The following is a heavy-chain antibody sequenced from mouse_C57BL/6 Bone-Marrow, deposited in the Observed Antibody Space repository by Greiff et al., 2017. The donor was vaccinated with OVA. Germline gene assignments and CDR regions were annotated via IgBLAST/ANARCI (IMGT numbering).Heavy chain of an antibody. V-gene: IGHV1-85*01. J-gene: IGHJ4*01. D-gene: IGHD2-1*01. Sequence: VQLVESGPELVKPGASVKLSCKASGYTFTSYDINWVKQRPGQGLEWIGWIYPRDGSTKYNEKFKGKATLTAEKSSSTAYMQLSSLTSEDSAVYFCARNGIYYGPYYAMDYWGQGTSVTVSS. CDR2: IYPRDGST. CDR3: ARNGIYYGPYYAMDY. CDR1: GYTFTSYD.